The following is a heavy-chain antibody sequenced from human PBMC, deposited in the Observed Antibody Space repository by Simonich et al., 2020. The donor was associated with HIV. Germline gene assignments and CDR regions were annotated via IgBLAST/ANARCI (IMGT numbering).Heavy chain of an antibody. D-gene: IGHD5-12*01. CDR3: ARAGYSGYDFDY. J-gene: IGHJ4*02. CDR1: GFSISINSYF. Sequence: QLQLQESGPGLVKPSETLSLTCTVSGFSISINSYFWGWIRQPPGKGLEWIGCIYYSGSTYYNPSLKSRVTISVESSKNQFSLKLSSVTAADTAVYYCARAGYSGYDFDYWGQGTLVTVSS. CDR2: IYYSGST. V-gene: IGHV4-39*01.